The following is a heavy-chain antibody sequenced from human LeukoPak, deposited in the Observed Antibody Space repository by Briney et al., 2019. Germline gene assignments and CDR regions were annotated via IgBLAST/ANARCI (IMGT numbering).Heavy chain of an antibody. V-gene: IGHV3-23*01. J-gene: IGHJ3*02. CDR1: GFNFGSYD. CDR2: INTDGSNT. CDR3: AKRVNGAFDI. Sequence: GGSLRLSCAASGFNFGSYDMNWVRQAPGKGLEYVSTINTDGSNTWYADSVKGRFTISRDNSKSTVFLQMNNLRHEDTATYYCAKRVNGAFDIWGKGKMVSVSS.